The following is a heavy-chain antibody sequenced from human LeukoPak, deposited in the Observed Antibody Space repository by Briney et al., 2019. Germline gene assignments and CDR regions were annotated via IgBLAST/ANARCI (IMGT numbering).Heavy chain of an antibody. V-gene: IGHV3-53*01. CDR1: GLTFSSDY. CDR2: IYSGGST. Sequence: GGSLRLSCAVSGLTFSSDYINWVRQAPGKGLEWVSVIYSGGSTYYADSVKGRFTISRDNPKNTLYLQMNSLRAEDTAVYYCARDRADSWFDPWGQGTLVTVSS. CDR3: ARDRADSWFDP. J-gene: IGHJ5*02.